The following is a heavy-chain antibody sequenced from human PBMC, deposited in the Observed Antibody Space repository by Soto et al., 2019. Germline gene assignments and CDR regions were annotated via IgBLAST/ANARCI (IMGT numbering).Heavy chain of an antibody. J-gene: IGHJ4*02. D-gene: IGHD3-16*01. Sequence: GESLKISCKGSGYSFTSYWIGWVRQMSGKGLEWMGIIYPGDPDTIYSPSFQGQVTISADKSISTAYLQWSSLKASDTAMCDCARGNFGGLLSDWGQGTLVTVSS. V-gene: IGHV5-51*01. CDR3: ARGNFGGLLSD. CDR2: IYPGDPDT. CDR1: GYSFTSYW.